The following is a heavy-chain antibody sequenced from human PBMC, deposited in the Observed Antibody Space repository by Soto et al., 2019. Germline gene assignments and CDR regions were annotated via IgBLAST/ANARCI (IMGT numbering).Heavy chain of an antibody. J-gene: IGHJ5*02. CDR1: GGSISSGVYS. V-gene: IGHV4-31*01. CDR3: ARALQLEITAGNWVDR. D-gene: IGHD1-1*01. CDR2: IYYSGST. Sequence: QVQLQEPGPGLVTPSQTLSLTCTVSGGSISSGVYSWSWIRQHPGKGLEWIGSIYYSGSTYYHPSLKTPVTISVETSKHQFSLQLSSVTAADTAVYYCARALQLEITAGNWVDRWGQGTLVTVSS.